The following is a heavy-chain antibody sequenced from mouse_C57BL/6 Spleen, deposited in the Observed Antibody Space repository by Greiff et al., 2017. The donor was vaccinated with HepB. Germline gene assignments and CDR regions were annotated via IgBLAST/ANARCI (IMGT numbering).Heavy chain of an antibody. D-gene: IGHD2-4*01. V-gene: IGHV1-7*01. CDR1: GYTFTSYW. CDR3: ARAPHYYDDDGAFAY. J-gene: IGHJ3*01. Sequence: VQLQESGAELAKPGASVKLSCKASGYTFTSYWMHWVNQRPGQGLEWIGYINPSSGYTKYNQKFKDKATLTADKSSSTAYMQLSSLTYEDSAVYYCARAPHYYDDDGAFAYWGQGTLVTVSA. CDR2: INPSSGYT.